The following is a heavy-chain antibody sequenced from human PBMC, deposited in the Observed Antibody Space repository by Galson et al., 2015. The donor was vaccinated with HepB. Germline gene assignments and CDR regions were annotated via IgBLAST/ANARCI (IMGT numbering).Heavy chain of an antibody. D-gene: IGHD2-2*01. J-gene: IGHJ2*01. CDR2: INPNSGGT. CDR1: GYTFTGYY. Sequence: CKASGYTFTGYYMHWVRQAPGQGLEWMGWINPNSGGTNYAQKFQGRVTMTRDTSISTAYMELSRLRSDDTAVYYCARGAAAHYWYFDLWGRGTLVTVSS. CDR3: ARGAAAHYWYFDL. V-gene: IGHV1-2*02.